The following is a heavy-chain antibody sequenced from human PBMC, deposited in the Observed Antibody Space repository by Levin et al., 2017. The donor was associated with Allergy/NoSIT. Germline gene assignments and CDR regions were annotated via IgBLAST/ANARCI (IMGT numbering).Heavy chain of an antibody. CDR2: ISAYNGNT. D-gene: IGHD2-8*01. J-gene: IGHJ3*02. Sequence: ASVKVSCKASGYTFTFYGLSWVRQAPGQGLEWMGWISAYNGNTHYAQKLQGRVTMTTDTSTSTAYMELRSLRSDDTAVYYCAREMAETAADTFDSWGQGTMVTVSS. V-gene: IGHV1-18*01. CDR1: GYTFTFYG. CDR3: AREMAETAADTFDS.